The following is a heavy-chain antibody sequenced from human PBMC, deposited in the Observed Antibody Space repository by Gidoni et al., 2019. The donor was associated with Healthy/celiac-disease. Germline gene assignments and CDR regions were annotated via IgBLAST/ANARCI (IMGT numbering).Heavy chain of an antibody. V-gene: IGHV3-23*01. Sequence: EVQLLESGGGLVQPGGSLRLSCAASGFTFSRYAMSWVRQAPGKGLEWVSAISGSGGSTYYADSVKGRFTISRDNSKNTLYLQMNSLRAEDTAVYYCAEIAAAFYYYYGMDVWGQGTTVTVSS. CDR2: ISGSGGST. J-gene: IGHJ6*02. D-gene: IGHD6-13*01. CDR3: AEIAAAFYYYYGMDV. CDR1: GFTFSRYA.